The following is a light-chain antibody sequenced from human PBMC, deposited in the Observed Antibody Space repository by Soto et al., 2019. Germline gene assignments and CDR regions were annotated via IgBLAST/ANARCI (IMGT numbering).Light chain of an antibody. Sequence: DIQMTQSPSSLSASVGDRVTITCRGSRDIGNILNWNQQKPGKAPKLLIYDASNLETGVPSRFSGSGSGTDFTFTISSLQPEDIATYYCQQYDNLPLTFGGGTKVEIK. CDR2: DAS. CDR1: RDIGNI. CDR3: QQYDNLPLT. J-gene: IGKJ4*01. V-gene: IGKV1-33*01.